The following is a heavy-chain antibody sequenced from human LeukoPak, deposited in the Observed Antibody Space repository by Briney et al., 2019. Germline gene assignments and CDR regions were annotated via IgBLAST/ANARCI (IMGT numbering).Heavy chain of an antibody. V-gene: IGHV1-18*01. CDR2: LSAYNGNT. J-gene: IGHJ4*02. CDR1: GYTFTSYG. CDR3: ARGGAMYYYDSSGYSDN. Sequence: ASVKVSCKASGYTFTSYGISWVRQAPGQGLEWMGWLSAYNGNTNYAQKLQGRVTMTTDTSRSTTYMELRSLRSDDTAVYSGARGGAMYYYDSSGYSDNWGQGALVSDSS. D-gene: IGHD3-22*01.